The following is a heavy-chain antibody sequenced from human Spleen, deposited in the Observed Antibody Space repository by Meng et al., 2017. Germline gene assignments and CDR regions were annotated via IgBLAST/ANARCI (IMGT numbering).Heavy chain of an antibody. D-gene: IGHD1-14*01. CDR1: GGSISSGDYY. J-gene: IGHJ4*02. CDR3: ARDPTGGEDHQRV. Sequence: QVQLQESGPGLVKPSQTLSLTCTVSGGSISSGDYYWSWLRQPPGKGLEWIGKIYHGGITIYNPSLKSRVTMSVDNSKNQFSLKLNSMTAADTAVYYCARDPTGGEDHQRVWGQGTLVTVSS. CDR2: IYHGGIT. V-gene: IGHV4-30-4*01.